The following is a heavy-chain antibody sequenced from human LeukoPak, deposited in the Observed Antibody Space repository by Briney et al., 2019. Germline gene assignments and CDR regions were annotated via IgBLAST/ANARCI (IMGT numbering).Heavy chain of an antibody. CDR2: IKQDGSEK. Sequence: GGSLTLSCAASGLTFSNYWMDWVRQAPGKGLEWVANIKQDGSEKNYVDSVKGRFIISRDNAKNSLYLQMSTLRADDTAVYYCARDGFGTGSNWGQGTLVTVSS. J-gene: IGHJ4*02. CDR1: GLTFSNYW. V-gene: IGHV3-7*03. D-gene: IGHD3-16*01. CDR3: ARDGFGTGSN.